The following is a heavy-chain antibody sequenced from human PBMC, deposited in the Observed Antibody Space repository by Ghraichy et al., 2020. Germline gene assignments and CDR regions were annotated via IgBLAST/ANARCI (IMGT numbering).Heavy chain of an antibody. Sequence: ASVKVSCKVSGYTLTELSMHWVRQAPGKGLEWMGGFDPEDGETIYAQKFQGRVTMTEDTSTDTAYMELSSLRSEDTAVYYCATAVHLGYYYDSSGYSEYFQHWGQGTLVTVSS. CDR2: FDPEDGET. CDR1: GYTLTELS. CDR3: ATAVHLGYYYDSSGYSEYFQH. D-gene: IGHD3-22*01. J-gene: IGHJ1*01. V-gene: IGHV1-24*01.